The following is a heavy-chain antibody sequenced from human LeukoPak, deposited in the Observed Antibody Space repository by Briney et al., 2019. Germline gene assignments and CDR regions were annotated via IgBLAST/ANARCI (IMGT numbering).Heavy chain of an antibody. CDR2: IYYSGST. CDR3: ARHLSQGRDGYNFAY. D-gene: IGHD5-24*01. Sequence: SETLSLTCTVSGGSISSYYWSWIRQPPGKGLEWIGYIYYSGSTNHNPSLKSRVTISVDTSKNQFSLKLGSVTAADTAVYYCARHLSQGRDGYNFAYWGQGTLVTVSS. J-gene: IGHJ4*02. CDR1: GGSISSYY. V-gene: IGHV4-59*08.